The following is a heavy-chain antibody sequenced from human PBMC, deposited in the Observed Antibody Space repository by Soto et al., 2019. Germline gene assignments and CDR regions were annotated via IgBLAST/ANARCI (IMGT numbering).Heavy chain of an antibody. V-gene: IGHV1-18*01. J-gene: IGHJ4*02. D-gene: IGHD4-17*01. CDR3: ARDRSMTTVVTPGDY. CDR1: GYTFTSYG. Sequence: ASVKVSCKASGYTFTSYGISWVRQAPGQGLEWMGWISAYNGNTNYAQKLQGRVTTTTDTSTSTAYMELRSLRSDDTAVYYCARDRSMTTVVTPGDYWGQGTLVTVSS. CDR2: ISAYNGNT.